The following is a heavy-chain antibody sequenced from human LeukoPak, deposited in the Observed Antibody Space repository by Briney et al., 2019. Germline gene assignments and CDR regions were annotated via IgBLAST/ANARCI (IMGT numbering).Heavy chain of an antibody. V-gene: IGHV3-30*18. CDR2: ISYDGSNK. Sequence: GGSLRLSCAASGFTFSSFSSYGMHWVRQAPGKGLEWVAGISYDGSNKYYADSVKGRFTVSRDNSKNTLFLQMNSLRAEDTAVCHCAKALRLVVVTAIGDGAFDIWGQGTMVTVSS. D-gene: IGHD2-21*02. J-gene: IGHJ3*02. CDR3: AKALRLVVVTAIGDGAFDI. CDR1: GFTFSSFSSYG.